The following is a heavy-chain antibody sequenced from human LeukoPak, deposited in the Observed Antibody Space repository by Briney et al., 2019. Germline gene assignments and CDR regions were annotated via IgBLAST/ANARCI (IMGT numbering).Heavy chain of an antibody. CDR2: ISGSATTT. J-gene: IGHJ1*01. D-gene: IGHD6-13*01. Sequence: GGSLRVFCAASGFTFSDYYMSWIRQAPGKGLEWVSFISGSATTTYYVDSVKGRFTLSRDNAKNSLYLQMNSLRAEDTAVYYCAKGGIAAAADLEYFQHWGQGTLVTVSS. CDR1: GFTFSDYY. V-gene: IGHV3-11*01. CDR3: AKGGIAAAADLEYFQH.